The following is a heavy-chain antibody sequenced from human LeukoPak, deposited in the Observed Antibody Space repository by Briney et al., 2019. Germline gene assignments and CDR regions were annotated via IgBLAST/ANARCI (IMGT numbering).Heavy chain of an antibody. CDR1: VGSPSSFY. Sequence: PSETLSLTCSLSVGSPSSFYWSCIRQPPGEGLGCIGSTNYIPSLKSPVSISVDTSKKQVSLNLTSVSAADTAVYYCAGGRILRGIILSYGAFDIWGQGTMVTVSS. CDR2: T. CDR3: AGGRILRGIILSYGAFDI. D-gene: IGHD3-10*01. J-gene: IGHJ3*02. V-gene: IGHV4-4*08.